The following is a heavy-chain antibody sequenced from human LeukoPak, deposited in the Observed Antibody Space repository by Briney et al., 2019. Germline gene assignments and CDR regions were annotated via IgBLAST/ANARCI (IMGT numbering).Heavy chain of an antibody. CDR1: GGSITNYY. V-gene: IGHV4-59*01. D-gene: IGHD1-26*01. CDR3: AKSGWNNGKAYFQA. J-gene: IGHJ1*01. Sequence: KPSETLSLTCAVVGGSITNYYWSWIRQPPGKGLEWIGYVSYGGVTKYHPSLKSRVAISVDSWKTHVSLRLTSVTAADTAVYYCAKSGWNNGKAYFQAWGQGSLVIVSS. CDR2: VSYGGVT.